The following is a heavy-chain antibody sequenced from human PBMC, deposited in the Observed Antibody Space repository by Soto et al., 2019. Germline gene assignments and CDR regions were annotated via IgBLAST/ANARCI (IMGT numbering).Heavy chain of an antibody. CDR3: ARDVTMVRGVTHFDY. CDR2: IYYSGST. J-gene: IGHJ4*02. CDR1: GGSISSGGYY. D-gene: IGHD3-10*01. Sequence: PSETLSLTCTVSGGSISSGGYYWSWIRQHPGKGLEWIGYIYYSGSTYYNPSLKSRVTISVDTSKNQFSLKLSSVTAADTAVYYCARDVTMVRGVTHFDYWGQGTLVTVSS. V-gene: IGHV4-31*03.